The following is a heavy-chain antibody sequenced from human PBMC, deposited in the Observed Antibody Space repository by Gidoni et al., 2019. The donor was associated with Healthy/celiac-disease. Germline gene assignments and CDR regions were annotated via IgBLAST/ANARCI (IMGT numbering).Heavy chain of an antibody. J-gene: IGHJ4*02. CDR2: LSSRSSTI. CDR1: GFTSSSSS. Sequence: EVQLVVSGGGLVQPGGSLRPSCASSGFTSSSSSMTWVRQAPGKRLEWVSYLSSRSSTIYYADSVKGRFTISRDNAKNSLYLQMNSLRAEDTAVYYCARNRSQGFDYWGQGTLVTVSS. V-gene: IGHV3-48*01. CDR3: ARNRSQGFDY.